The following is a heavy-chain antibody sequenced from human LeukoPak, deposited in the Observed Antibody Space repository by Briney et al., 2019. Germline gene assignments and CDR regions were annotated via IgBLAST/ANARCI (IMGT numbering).Heavy chain of an antibody. CDR2: IIPIFGRA. Sequence: SVKVSCKASGGTFSSYAISWVRQAPGQGLEWMGRIIPIFGRANSAQKFQGRVTITTDESTSTAYMELSSLRSEDTAVYYCARLGEMATDLSDYWGQGTLVTVSS. V-gene: IGHV1-69*05. J-gene: IGHJ4*02. CDR3: ARLGEMATDLSDY. D-gene: IGHD5-24*01. CDR1: GGTFSSYA.